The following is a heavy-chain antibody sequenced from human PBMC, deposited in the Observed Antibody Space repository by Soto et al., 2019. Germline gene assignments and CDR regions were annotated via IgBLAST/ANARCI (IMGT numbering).Heavy chain of an antibody. J-gene: IGHJ5*01. Sequence: QVQLQESGPGLVKPSETLSLTCTVSSGSISGHYWSWVRQPPGKGLEWIGHIYYRGSTNYNPSLKSRVTISVDTSKNEFALKLNSVTAADTALYYCAREMNSGWSDSWGQGTLVTVSS. CDR3: AREMNSGWSDS. V-gene: IGHV4-59*11. CDR2: IYYRGST. CDR1: SGSISGHY. D-gene: IGHD6-19*01.